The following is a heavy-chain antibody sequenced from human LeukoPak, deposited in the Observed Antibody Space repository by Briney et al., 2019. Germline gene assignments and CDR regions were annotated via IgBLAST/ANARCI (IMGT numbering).Heavy chain of an antibody. CDR1: GFTFSSYW. D-gene: IGHD2/OR15-2a*01. CDR3: TRGRGTIYIFDY. CDR2: INSDGSST. J-gene: IGHJ4*02. V-gene: IGHV3-74*01. Sequence: HPGGSLRLSCAASGFTFSSYWMHWVRQAPGKGLVWVSRINSDGSSTSYADSVKGRFTISRDNAKNTLYLQMNSLRAEDTAVYYCTRGRGTIYIFDYWGQGTLVTVSS.